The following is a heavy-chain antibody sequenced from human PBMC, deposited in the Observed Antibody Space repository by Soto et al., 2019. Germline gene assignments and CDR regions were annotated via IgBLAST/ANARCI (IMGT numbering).Heavy chain of an antibody. CDR3: ASKLLGALYDTRGYHRADED. D-gene: IGHD3-22*01. Sequence: VGSLRLSCASSVFSFSTYEMNCVRHAPGKGLEWVSYISSSGTTIYYADSVKGRFTISRDNAKNSLYLQMNSLRAEDTALYYCASKLLGALYDTRGYHRADEDWGQATLDNGSS. V-gene: IGHV3-48*03. J-gene: IGHJ4*02. CDR1: VFSFSTYE. CDR2: ISSSGTTI.